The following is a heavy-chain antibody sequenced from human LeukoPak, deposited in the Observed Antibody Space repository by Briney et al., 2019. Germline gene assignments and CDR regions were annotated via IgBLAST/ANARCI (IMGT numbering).Heavy chain of an antibody. CDR1: GYTFTGYY. D-gene: IGHD3-22*01. CDR2: INPNSGGT. J-gene: IGHJ4*02. V-gene: IGHV1-2*06. CDR3: ARPTYYHDSSGYSNFDY. Sequence: SXXVSCKASGYTFTGYYMHWVRQAPGQGLEWMGRINPNSGGTNYAQKFQGRVTMTRDTSISTAYMELSRLRSDDTAVYYCARPTYYHDSSGYSNFDYSGQGTLVTVSS.